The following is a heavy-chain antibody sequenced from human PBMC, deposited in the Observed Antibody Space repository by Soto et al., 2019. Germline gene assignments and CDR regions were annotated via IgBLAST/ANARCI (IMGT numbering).Heavy chain of an antibody. Sequence: SSETLSLTCTVSGGSVSSGSYYWSWIRQPPGKGLEWIGYNYYSGSTNYNPSLKSRVTISVDTSKNQFSLKLSSVTAADTAVYYCARANYARNAFDIWGQGTMVTVSS. CDR3: ARANYARNAFDI. D-gene: IGHD1-7*01. J-gene: IGHJ3*02. V-gene: IGHV4-61*01. CDR2: NYYSGST. CDR1: GGSVSSGSYY.